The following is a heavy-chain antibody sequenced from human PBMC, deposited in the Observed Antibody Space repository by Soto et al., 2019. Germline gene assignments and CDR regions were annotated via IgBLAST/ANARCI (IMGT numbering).Heavy chain of an antibody. D-gene: IGHD2-15*01. V-gene: IGHV3-48*01. CDR2: ISSSSSTI. Sequence: GGSLRLSCAASGFTFSSYSMNWVRQAPGKGLEWVSYISSSSSTIYYADSVKGRFTISRDNAKNSLYLQMNSLRAEDTAVYYCARDSEVGAALLPPQYYMDGWGKGTTVTVSS. CDR3: ARDSEVGAALLPPQYYMDG. CDR1: GFTFSSYS. J-gene: IGHJ6*03.